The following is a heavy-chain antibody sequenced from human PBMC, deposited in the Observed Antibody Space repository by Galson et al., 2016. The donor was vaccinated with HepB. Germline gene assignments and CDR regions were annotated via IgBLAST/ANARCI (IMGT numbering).Heavy chain of an antibody. V-gene: IGHV4-4*02. CDR2: IFHSGRV. D-gene: IGHD5-12*01. CDR3: ARQYRGGPSDY. J-gene: IGHJ4*02. CDR1: GVSITSNDW. Sequence: SETLSLTCAVSGVSITSNDWWSWVRQPPGQGLEWIGQIFHSGRVNFTPSLASRVTISIDTSNNHFSLRLTSVTAADTALYYCARQYRGGPSDYWGQGTLVIVSS.